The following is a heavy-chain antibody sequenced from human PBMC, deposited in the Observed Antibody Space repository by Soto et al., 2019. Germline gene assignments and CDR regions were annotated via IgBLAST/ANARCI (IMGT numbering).Heavy chain of an antibody. Sequence: PSETLSLTCAVYGGSFSGYYWSWIRQPPGKGLEWIGEINHSGSTNYNPPLKSRVTISVDTSKNQFSLKLSSVTAADTAVYYCARVSSSGDYWGQGTLVTVSS. V-gene: IGHV4-34*01. CDR3: ARVSSSGDY. CDR1: GGSFSGYY. CDR2: INHSGST. D-gene: IGHD6-6*01. J-gene: IGHJ4*02.